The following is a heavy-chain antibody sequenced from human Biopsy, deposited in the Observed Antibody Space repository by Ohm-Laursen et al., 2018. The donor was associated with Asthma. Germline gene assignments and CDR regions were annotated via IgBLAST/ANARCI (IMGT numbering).Heavy chain of an antibody. CDR1: GGSITSSSYY. CDR2: MYHSGSP. V-gene: IGHV4-39*01. CDR3: VRHQYSSSWSTFDY. Sequence: SDTLSLTCTVSGGSITSSSYYWGWIRRPPGKGMEWIGNMYHSGSPYYHPSLKSRPTISVDTSKNQLSLKMSSVTAADTAVYFCVRHQYSSSWSTFDYWGQGALVTVSS. D-gene: IGHD3-22*01. J-gene: IGHJ4*02.